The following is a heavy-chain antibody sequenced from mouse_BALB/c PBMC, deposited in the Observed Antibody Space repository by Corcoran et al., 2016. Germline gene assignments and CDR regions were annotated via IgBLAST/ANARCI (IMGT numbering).Heavy chain of an antibody. CDR1: GYTFTDYN. Sequence: EVLLQQSGPELVKPGASVKIPCKASGYTFTDYNMDWVKQSHGKSLEWIGDINPNNGGTIYNQKFKGKATLTVDKSSSTAYMELSSLTSEDTAVYYCVRYADGYVYYYAMDYWGQGTSVTVSS. V-gene: IGHV1-18*01. J-gene: IGHJ4*01. CDR2: INPNNGGT. CDR3: VRYADGYVYYYAMDY. D-gene: IGHD2-3*01.